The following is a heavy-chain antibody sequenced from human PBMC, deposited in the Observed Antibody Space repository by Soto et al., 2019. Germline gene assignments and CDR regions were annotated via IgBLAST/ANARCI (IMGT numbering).Heavy chain of an antibody. CDR3: ARQKGAVDGYGDDQFDY. J-gene: IGHJ4*02. CDR2: INPRGGST. V-gene: IGHV1-46*01. Sequence: QVPLVQSGAEVKKPGASVKVSCKASGYTFSNYYMHWVRQAPGQGLEWMGIINPRGGSTAYAQKFQGRVTLTGDTSTSTFYMELNSLISEDTAIYFCARQKGAVDGYGDDQFDYWGQGTLVTVSS. CDR1: GYTFSNYY. D-gene: IGHD6-19*01.